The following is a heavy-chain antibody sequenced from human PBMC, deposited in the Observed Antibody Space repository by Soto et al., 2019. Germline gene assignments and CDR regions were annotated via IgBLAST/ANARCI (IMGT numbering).Heavy chain of an antibody. D-gene: IGHD1-26*01. V-gene: IGHV3-49*04. CDR3: TRVGKFDY. CDR2: IRSEANGGTT. CDR1: GFTFADYT. Sequence: GGSLSLSCTGSGFTFADYTMSWVRQAPGKGLEWVGLIRSEANGGTTHYAASVHGGFIISRDDSRGIAFLQMNNLKSKDTAVYYCTRVGKFDYWGQGT. J-gene: IGHJ4*02.